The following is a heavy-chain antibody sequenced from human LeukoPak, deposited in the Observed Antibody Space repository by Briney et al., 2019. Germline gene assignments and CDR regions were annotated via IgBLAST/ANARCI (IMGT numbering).Heavy chain of an antibody. D-gene: IGHD3-22*01. V-gene: IGHV3-23*01. CDR2: ISGSGGST. CDR1: GFTFSSYA. Sequence: GGSLRLSCAASGFTFSSYAMSWVRQAPVKGLEWVSAISGSGGSTYYADSVKGRFTISRDNSKNTLYLQMNSLRAEDTAVYYCAKDRYYYDSSGSLDYWGQGTLVTVSS. J-gene: IGHJ4*02. CDR3: AKDRYYYDSSGSLDY.